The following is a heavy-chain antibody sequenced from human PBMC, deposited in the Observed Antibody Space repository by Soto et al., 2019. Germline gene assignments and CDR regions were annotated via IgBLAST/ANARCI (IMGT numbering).Heavy chain of an antibody. CDR3: ATSEVATMGTMYNWFDP. Sequence: ASVKVSCKVSGYTLTELSMHWVRQAPGKGLEWMGGFDPEDGETIYAQKFQGRVTMTEDTSTDTAYMELGSLRSEDTAVYYCATSEVATMGTMYNWFDPWGQGTLVTVSS. D-gene: IGHD5-12*01. CDR1: GYTLTELS. J-gene: IGHJ5*02. V-gene: IGHV1-24*01. CDR2: FDPEDGET.